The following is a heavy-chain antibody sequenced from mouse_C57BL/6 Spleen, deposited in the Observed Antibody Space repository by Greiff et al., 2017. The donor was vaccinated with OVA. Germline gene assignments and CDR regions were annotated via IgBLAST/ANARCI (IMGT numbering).Heavy chain of an antibody. J-gene: IGHJ4*01. CDR1: GYTFTDYY. CDR2: IYPGSGNT. CDR3: AREGYDYPYYYAMDY. D-gene: IGHD2-4*01. V-gene: IGHV1-76*01. Sequence: QVQLQQPGTELVKPGASVKLSCKASGYTFTDYYINWVKQRPGQGLEWIARIYPGSGNTYYNEKFKGKATLTAEKSSSTAYMQLSSLTSEDSAVYFCAREGYDYPYYYAMDYWGQGTSVTVSS.